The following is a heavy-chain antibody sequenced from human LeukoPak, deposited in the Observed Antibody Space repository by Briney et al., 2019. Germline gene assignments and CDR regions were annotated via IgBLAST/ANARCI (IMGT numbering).Heavy chain of an antibody. D-gene: IGHD7-27*01. CDR1: GDCVSSNSAA. CDR3: TSLTGDTDY. J-gene: IGHJ4*02. Sequence: SQTLSLTCAISGDCVSSNSAAWNWIRQSPSRGLEWLGRTYYRSKWYREYAPSVKSRITINPDTSKNEFSLQLNSVTPEDTAVYYCTSLTGDTDYWGQGTLVTVS. V-gene: IGHV6-1*01. CDR2: TYYRSKWYR.